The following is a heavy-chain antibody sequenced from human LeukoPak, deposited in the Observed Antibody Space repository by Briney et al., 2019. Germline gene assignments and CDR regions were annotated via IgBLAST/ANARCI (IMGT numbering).Heavy chain of an antibody. J-gene: IGHJ3*02. D-gene: IGHD4-23*01. CDR3: ARPRPNAVDVGPFDM. CDR2: LYYSGST. V-gene: IGHV4-59*01. Sequence: SETLSLTCSVSGGSISIYYWSWIRKSPGKGLEWIGYLYYSGSTYYNPSLESRVTTSVETSKHRFSFKLQSPAAADTAVYYCARPRPNAVDVGPFDMWGPGTMVTVSS. CDR1: GGSISIYY.